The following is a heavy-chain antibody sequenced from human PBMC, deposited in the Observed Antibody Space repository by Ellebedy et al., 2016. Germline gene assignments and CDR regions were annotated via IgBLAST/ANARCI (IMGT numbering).Heavy chain of an antibody. CDR1: GFTFSNAW. J-gene: IGHJ6*02. CDR3: TTERHSYYYGMDV. V-gene: IGHV3-15*07. CDR2: IKSKTDGGTT. Sequence: GESLQISXAASGFTFSNAWMNWVRQAPGKGLEWVGRIKSKTDGGTTDYAAPVKGRFTISRDDSKHTLSLQMNSLQTEDTAVYYCTTERHSYYYGMDVWGRGTTVTVSS.